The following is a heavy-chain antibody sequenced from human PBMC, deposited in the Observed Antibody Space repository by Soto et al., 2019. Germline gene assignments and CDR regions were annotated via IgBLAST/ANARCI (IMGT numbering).Heavy chain of an antibody. CDR1: GYTFTSYD. J-gene: IGHJ4*02. CDR3: ARAGYCSGGSCYSVIDY. CDR2: MNPNRGNT. Sequence: QVQLVQSGAEVKKPGASVKVSCKASGYTFTSYDINWVRQATGQGLEWMGWMNPNRGNTGYAQKFQGRVSMTRNTSIRTAYMELSSLRSEDTAVYYCARAGYCSGGSCYSVIDYWGQGTLVTVSS. D-gene: IGHD2-15*01. V-gene: IGHV1-8*01.